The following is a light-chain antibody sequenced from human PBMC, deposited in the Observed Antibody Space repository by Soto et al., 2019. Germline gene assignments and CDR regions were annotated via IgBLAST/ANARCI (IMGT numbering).Light chain of an antibody. CDR2: GAF. CDR1: ESAGRGS. V-gene: IGKV3-20*01. J-gene: IGKJ4*01. Sequence: EIVLTQSPGTLSVSPGERVTLSCRASESAGRGSLAWYQHKPGQAPRLLIYGAFNRATGIPDRFSGSGSGTDFTLTISRLEPEDSAVYYCQQYACSRPLTFGGGTKVEIK. CDR3: QQYACSRPLT.